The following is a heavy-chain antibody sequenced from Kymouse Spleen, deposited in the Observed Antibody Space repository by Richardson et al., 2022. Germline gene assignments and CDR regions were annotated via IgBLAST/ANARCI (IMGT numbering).Heavy chain of an antibody. CDR1: GGSISSSNW. CDR2: IYHSGST. V-gene: IGHV4-4*02. CDR3: ARDPVTMVRGVIMEYYGMDV. D-gene: IGHD3-10*01. J-gene: IGHJ6*02. Sequence: QVQLQESGPGLVKPSGTLSLTCAVSGGSISSSNWWSWVRQPPGKGLEWIGEIYHSGSTNYNPSLKSRVTISVDKSKNQFSLKLSSVTAADTAVYYCARDPVTMVRGVIMEYYGMDVWGQGTTVTVSS.